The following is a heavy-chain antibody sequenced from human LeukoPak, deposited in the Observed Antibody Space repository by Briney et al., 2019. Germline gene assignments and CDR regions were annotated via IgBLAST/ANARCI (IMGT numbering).Heavy chain of an antibody. CDR1: GYTFTSYY. V-gene: IGHV1-46*01. Sequence: GASVKVSCKASGYTFTSYYMHWVRQAPGQGLEWMGIINPSGGSTSYAQKFQGRVTMTRDTSTSTVYMELSSLRSEDTAVYYCARAVTTRIKINWFDPWGQGTLVTVSS. J-gene: IGHJ5*02. D-gene: IGHD4-4*01. CDR3: ARAVTTRIKINWFDP. CDR2: INPSGGST.